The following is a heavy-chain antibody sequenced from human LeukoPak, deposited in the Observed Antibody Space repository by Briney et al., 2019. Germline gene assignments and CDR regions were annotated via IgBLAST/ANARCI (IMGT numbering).Heavy chain of an antibody. CDR1: GYTLTELS. V-gene: IGHV1-24*01. CDR3: AAHGNSWEGAFDY. CDR2: FDPEDGET. D-gene: IGHD4-23*01. J-gene: IGHJ4*02. Sequence: GASVKVSCKVSGYTLTELSMHWVRQAPGKGLEWMGGFDPEDGETIYAQKFQGRVTMTEDTSTDTAYMELSSLRSDDTAVYYCAAHGNSWEGAFDYWGQGTLVTVSS.